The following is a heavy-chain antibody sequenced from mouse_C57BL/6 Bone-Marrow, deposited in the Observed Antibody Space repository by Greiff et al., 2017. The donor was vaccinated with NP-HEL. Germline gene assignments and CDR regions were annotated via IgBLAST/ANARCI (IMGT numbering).Heavy chain of an antibody. CDR3: TRWNYSNLYWYFDV. CDR1: GYTFTSYW. V-gene: IGHV1-5*01. D-gene: IGHD2-5*01. CDR2: IYPGNSYT. Sequence: EVQLQQSGTVLARPGASVKMSCKTSGYTFTSYWMHWVKPRPGQGLEWIGAIYPGNSYTSYNQKFKGKAKLTAVTSASTAYMELSSLTNEDSAVYYGTRWNYSNLYWYFDVWGTGTTVTVSS. J-gene: IGHJ1*03.